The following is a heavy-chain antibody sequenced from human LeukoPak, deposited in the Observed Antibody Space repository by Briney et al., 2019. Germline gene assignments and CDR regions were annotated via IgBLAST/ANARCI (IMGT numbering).Heavy chain of an antibody. CDR3: ARGTASPFPH. CDR2: IYYSGST. CDR1: GGSISSYY. Sequence: HSETLSLTCTVSGGSISSYYWSWIRQPPGKGLEWIGYIYYSGSTNYNPSLKSRVTISVDTSKNQFSLKLSSVTAADTAVYYCARGTASPFPHWGQGTLVTVSS. D-gene: IGHD1-1*01. V-gene: IGHV4-59*01. J-gene: IGHJ1*01.